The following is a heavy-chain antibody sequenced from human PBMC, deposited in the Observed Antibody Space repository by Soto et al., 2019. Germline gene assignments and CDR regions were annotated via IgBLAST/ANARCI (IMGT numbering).Heavy chain of an antibody. CDR3: ARVRQYCSGKSCYLEP. J-gene: IGHJ5*02. Sequence: SETLSLTCAFSVGSISSTNWWNWVRQSPGKGLEWIGEIHHDGRTYYNPSLKSRVTISVDKYNNHFSLKLSSVTAADTAIYYCARVRQYCSGKSCYLEPWGQGARINVS. D-gene: IGHD2-15*01. V-gene: IGHV4-4*02. CDR1: VGSISSTNW. CDR2: IHHDGRT.